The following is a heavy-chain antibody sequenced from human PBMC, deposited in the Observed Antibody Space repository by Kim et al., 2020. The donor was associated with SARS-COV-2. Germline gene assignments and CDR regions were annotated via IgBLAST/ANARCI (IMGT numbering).Heavy chain of an antibody. J-gene: IGHJ4*02. CDR3: ARNLVTGHDDF. D-gene: IGHD1-20*01. Sequence: TTYHADSVKGRFTISRTNSKNTVYLQMNSLRAEDTAVYFCARNLVTGHDDFWGQGTLVTVSS. V-gene: IGHV3-53*04. CDR2: TT.